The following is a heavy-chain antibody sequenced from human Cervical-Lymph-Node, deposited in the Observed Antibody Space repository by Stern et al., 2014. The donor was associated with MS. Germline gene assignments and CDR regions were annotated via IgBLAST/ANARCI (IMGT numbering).Heavy chain of an antibody. CDR2: IYTSGST. Sequence: QVQLQESGPGLVKPSQTLSLTCTVSGGSISSGSYYWSWIRQPAGKGLEWIGRIYTSGSTNYNPSLKSRVTISVDPSKNQFSLQLSSVTAADTAVYYCARGATTIGGFDPWGQGTLVTVSS. V-gene: IGHV4-61*02. D-gene: IGHD3-3*01. CDR3: ARGATTIGGFDP. J-gene: IGHJ5*02. CDR1: GGSISSGSYY.